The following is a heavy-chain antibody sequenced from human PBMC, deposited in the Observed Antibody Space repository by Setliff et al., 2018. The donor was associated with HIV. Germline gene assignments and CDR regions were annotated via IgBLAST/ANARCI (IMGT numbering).Heavy chain of an antibody. V-gene: IGHV4-34*12. D-gene: IGHD6-19*01. J-gene: IGHJ4*02. CDR1: GSSISSHY. CDR2: IIHSGST. CDR3: ARRSGWSLDY. Sequence: LTCTVSGSSISSHYWTWIRQPPGKGLEWIGEIIHSGSTNYNPSLKSRVTISVDTSKNQFSLKLSSVTAADTAVYYCARRSGWSLDYWGQGTLVTVSS.